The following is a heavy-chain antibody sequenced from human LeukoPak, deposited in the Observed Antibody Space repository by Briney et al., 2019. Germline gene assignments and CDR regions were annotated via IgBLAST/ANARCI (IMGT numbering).Heavy chain of an antibody. V-gene: IGHV1-8*01. CDR3: ARGTGSGYYYED. D-gene: IGHD3-22*01. CDR2: MNPNSGNT. J-gene: IGHJ4*02. CDR1: GYTFTSYD. Sequence: GPVKVSCKASGYTFTSYDINWVRQATGQGLEWMGWMNPNSGNTGYAQKFQGRVTMTRNTSISTAYMELSSLRSEDTAVYYCARGTGSGYYYEDWGQGTLVTVSS.